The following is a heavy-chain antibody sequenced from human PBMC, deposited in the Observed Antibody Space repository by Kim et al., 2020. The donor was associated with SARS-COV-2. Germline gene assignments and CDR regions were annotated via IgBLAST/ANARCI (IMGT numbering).Heavy chain of an antibody. CDR3: ARGGDYVVPYYYYGMDV. Sequence: GGSLRLSCAASGFTFSSYWMHWVRQAPGKGLVWVSRINSDGSSTSYADSVKGRFTISRDNAENTLYLQMNSLRAEDTAVYYCARGGDYVVPYYYYGMDVWGQGTTVTVSS. D-gene: IGHD4-17*01. J-gene: IGHJ6*02. CDR2: INSDGSST. V-gene: IGHV3-74*01. CDR1: GFTFSSYW.